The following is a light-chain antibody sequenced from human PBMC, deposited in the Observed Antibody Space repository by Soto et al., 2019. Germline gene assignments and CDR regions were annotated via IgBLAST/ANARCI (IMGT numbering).Light chain of an antibody. CDR2: AAS. CDR3: QQYNSYWT. CDR1: QSISSY. Sequence: DIQMTQYPSSLSASVGDRVTITCRASQSISSYLNWYQQKPGKAPKLLIYAASSLESGVPSRFGGSGSGTEFTLTISSLTPDDLATYYCQQYNSYWTFGQGTKVDIK. V-gene: IGKV1-39*01. J-gene: IGKJ1*01.